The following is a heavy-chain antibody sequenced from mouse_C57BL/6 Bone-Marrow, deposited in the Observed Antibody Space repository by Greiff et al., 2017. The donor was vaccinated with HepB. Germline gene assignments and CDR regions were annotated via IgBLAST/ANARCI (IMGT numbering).Heavy chain of an antibody. J-gene: IGHJ2*01. Sequence: EVQLQQSGTVLARPGASVKMSCKTSGYTFTSYWMHWVKQRPGQGLEWIGAIYPGNSDTSYNQKFKGKAKLTAVTSASTAYMELSSLTNEDSAVYYCTGIYYDYLDYFDYWGQGTTLTVSS. CDR1: GYTFTSYW. V-gene: IGHV1-5*01. D-gene: IGHD2-4*01. CDR2: IYPGNSDT. CDR3: TGIYYDYLDYFDY.